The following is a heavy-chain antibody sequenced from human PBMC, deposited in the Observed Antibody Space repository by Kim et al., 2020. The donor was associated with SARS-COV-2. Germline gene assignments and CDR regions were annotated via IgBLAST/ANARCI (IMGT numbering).Heavy chain of an antibody. V-gene: IGHV3-66*01. CDR1: GFTVSSNY. CDR2: IYSGGST. Sequence: GGSLRLSCAASGFTVSSNYMSWVRQAPGKGLEWVSVIYSGGSTYYADSVKDRFTISRDNSKNTVWLQMNSLKAEDTAVYYCARERSDSIKTLYYFDYWGQGTLVTVSS. D-gene: IGHD3-22*01. CDR3: ARERSDSIKTLYYFDY. J-gene: IGHJ4*02.